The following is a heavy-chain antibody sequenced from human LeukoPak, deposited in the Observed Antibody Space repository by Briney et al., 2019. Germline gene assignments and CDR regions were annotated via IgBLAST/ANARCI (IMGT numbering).Heavy chain of an antibody. CDR3: AREGCSGGSRYFDY. Sequence: GSSVKVSCKASGGTFSSYAISWVRQAPGQGLEWMGRIIPIFGTANYAQKFQGRVTITTDESTSTAYMELSSLRSEDTAVYYCAREGCSGGSRYFDYWGQGTLVTVSS. J-gene: IGHJ4*02. CDR1: GGTFSSYA. CDR2: IIPIFGTA. V-gene: IGHV1-69*05. D-gene: IGHD2-15*01.